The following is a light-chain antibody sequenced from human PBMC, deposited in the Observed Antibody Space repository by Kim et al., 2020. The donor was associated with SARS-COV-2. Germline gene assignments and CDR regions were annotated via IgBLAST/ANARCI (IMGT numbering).Light chain of an antibody. Sequence: KTVTISCTRSSGSIASNYVQWFQQRPGSSPTTMIYEDNQRPSGVPDRFSGSIDSSSNSASLTISGLKTEDEADYYCQSYDSSGPWVFGGGTQLTVL. CDR2: EDN. V-gene: IGLV6-57*01. J-gene: IGLJ3*02. CDR3: QSYDSSGPWV. CDR1: SGSIASNY.